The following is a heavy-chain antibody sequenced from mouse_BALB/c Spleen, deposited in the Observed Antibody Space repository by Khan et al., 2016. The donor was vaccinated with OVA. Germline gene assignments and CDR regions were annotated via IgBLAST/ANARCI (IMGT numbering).Heavy chain of an antibody. CDR2: INPSNGYT. Sequence: VQLQESGAELARPGASVKMSCKASGYTFTGYTIHWIKKRPGQGLEWIGYINPSNGYTNYNQKFKDKATLTTDKSSTTAYLQLSSLTSDDSAVYNCVRDGAYHRNDGWFAYWGQGTLVTVSA. CDR1: GYTFTGYT. D-gene: IGHD2-14*01. CDR3: VRDGAYHRNDGWFAY. J-gene: IGHJ3*01. V-gene: IGHV1-4*01.